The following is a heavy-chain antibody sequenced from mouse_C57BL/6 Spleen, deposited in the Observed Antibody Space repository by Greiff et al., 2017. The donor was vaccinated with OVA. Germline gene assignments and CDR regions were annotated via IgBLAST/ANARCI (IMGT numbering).Heavy chain of an antibody. CDR1: GFTFSSYT. J-gene: IGHJ2*01. V-gene: IGHV5-9*01. CDR3: ARGVSPYYFDY. CDR2: ISGGGGYT. D-gene: IGHD2-2*01. Sequence: EVKLMESGGGLVKPGGSLKLSCAASGFTFSSYTMSWVRQTPEKRLEWVATISGGGGYTYYPDSVKGRFTISRDTATNTLYLQMSSLRSEDTALYYCARGVSPYYFDYWGKGTTLTVSS.